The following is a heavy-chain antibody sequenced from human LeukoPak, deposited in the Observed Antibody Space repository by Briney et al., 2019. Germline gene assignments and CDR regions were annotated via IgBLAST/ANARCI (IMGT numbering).Heavy chain of an antibody. Sequence: GGSLRLSCTASGFTFGDYAMSWFRQAPGKGLEWVGFIRSKAYGGTTEYAASVKGRFTISRDDSKSIAYLQMNSLKTEDTAVYYCAVRAMVRGVILNPTNHFDYWGQGTLVTVSS. V-gene: IGHV3-49*03. J-gene: IGHJ4*02. CDR3: AVRAMVRGVILNPTNHFDY. CDR2: IRSKAYGGTT. CDR1: GFTFGDYA. D-gene: IGHD3-10*01.